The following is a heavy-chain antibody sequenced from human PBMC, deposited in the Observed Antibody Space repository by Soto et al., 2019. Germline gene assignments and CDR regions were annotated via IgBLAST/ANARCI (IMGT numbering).Heavy chain of an antibody. CDR1: GFTFSSFG. V-gene: IGHV3-23*01. Sequence: EVQLLDSGGDLAQPGGSLRLSCTASGFTFSSFGMAWVRQAPGKGLEWVSAISASGDSSYYADSVKDRFTISRDSPTNTLYLQMNHLRAEATAVYYCAKMGIGMFSHKHHFDHWGQGTQVTVSS. D-gene: IGHD2-2*03. CDR2: ISASGDSS. CDR3: AKMGIGMFSHKHHFDH. J-gene: IGHJ4*02.